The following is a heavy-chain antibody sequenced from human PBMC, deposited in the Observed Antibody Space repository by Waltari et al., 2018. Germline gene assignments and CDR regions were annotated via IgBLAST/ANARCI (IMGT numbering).Heavy chain of an antibody. V-gene: IGHV1-69*08. Sequence: QVQLVQSGAEVKKPGSSVKVSCKASGGTFSSYTISWVRQAPGQGLEWMGRSIPILGIANYAQKFQGRVTITADKSTSTAYMELSSLRSEDTAVYYCARDALPYDSSGYYYVYWGQGTLVTVSS. CDR3: ARDALPYDSSGYYYVY. CDR1: GGTFSSYT. D-gene: IGHD3-22*01. CDR2: SIPILGIA. J-gene: IGHJ4*02.